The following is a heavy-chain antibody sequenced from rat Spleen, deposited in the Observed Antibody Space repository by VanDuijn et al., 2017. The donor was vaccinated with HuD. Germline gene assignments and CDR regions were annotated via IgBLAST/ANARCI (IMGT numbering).Heavy chain of an antibody. CDR3: AESQLPGVMDA. D-gene: IGHD1-4*01. CDR2: IWGDGST. V-gene: IGHV2-77*01. CDR1: GFSLTSYG. Sequence: QVQMKETGPGLVQTTQTLSVTCTVSGFSLTSYGVHWVRQAPGKGLEWMGIIWGDGSTNYNSALKSRLSISRDTSKSQVFLTMNSLQTDDTAVYYCAESQLPGVMDAWGQGASVTVSS. J-gene: IGHJ4*01.